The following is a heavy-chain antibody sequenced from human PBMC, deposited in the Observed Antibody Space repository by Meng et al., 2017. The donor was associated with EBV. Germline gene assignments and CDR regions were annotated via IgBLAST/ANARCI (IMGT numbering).Heavy chain of an antibody. CDR2: LIPMSGAP. D-gene: IGHD3-10*01. J-gene: IGHJ4*02. CDR3: ASESGRGFTPDF. V-gene: IGHV1-69*01. CDR1: AGPFRSDG. Sequence: QAWVECKSAWVVVKISAYASAGPFRSDGVSWVRQGPGQGLEWLGGLIPMSGAPHYAQKFQDRVTITADEYTRTHYMELSSLRSDDTAMYYCASESGRGFTPDFWGREPWSPSPQ.